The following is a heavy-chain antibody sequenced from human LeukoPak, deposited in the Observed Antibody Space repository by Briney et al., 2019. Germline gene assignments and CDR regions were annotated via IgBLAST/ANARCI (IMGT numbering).Heavy chain of an antibody. V-gene: IGHV4-34*01. CDR1: GGSFSGYY. Sequence: SETLSLTCAVYGGSFSGYYWSWIRQPPGKGLEWIGETNHSGSTNYNPSLKSRVTISVDTSKNQFSLKLSSVTAADTAVYYCARVEYSSGWYNHFDYWGQGTLVTVSS. D-gene: IGHD6-19*01. CDR3: ARVEYSSGWYNHFDY. CDR2: TNHSGST. J-gene: IGHJ4*02.